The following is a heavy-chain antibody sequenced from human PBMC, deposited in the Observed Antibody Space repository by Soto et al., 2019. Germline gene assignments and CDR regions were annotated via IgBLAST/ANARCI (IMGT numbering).Heavy chain of an antibody. CDR1: GFSFSNVW. D-gene: IGHD2-2*01. CDR3: TTYATXTFXXXXXXXSXQTXIHDS. J-gene: IGHJ4*02. V-gene: IGHV3-15*01. CDR2: IKSKSVGGTT. Sequence: EVQLVESGGGLVKPGGSLTLSCAASGFSFSNVWMSWVRQAPGKGLEWVGHIKSKSVGGTTDYTAPVKGRFTISRDDSXDXLXXXMXXXRTXXXXVYFCTTYATXTFXXXXXXXSXQTXIHDSWGQGILVTVSS.